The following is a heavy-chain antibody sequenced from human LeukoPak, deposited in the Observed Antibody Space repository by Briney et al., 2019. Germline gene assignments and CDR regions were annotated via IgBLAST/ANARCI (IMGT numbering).Heavy chain of an antibody. J-gene: IGHJ4*02. Sequence: NPSETLSLTCTVSAYSISSGYYWGWIRQPPGKGLEWIGTIYRSGSTYYNPSLKSRVTISVDTSKNQFSLKLSPVTAADTAVYYCARDNWNYVFDDYWGQGTLVTVSS. V-gene: IGHV4-38-2*02. CDR3: ARDNWNYVFDDY. CDR2: IYRSGST. D-gene: IGHD1-7*01. CDR1: AYSISSGYY.